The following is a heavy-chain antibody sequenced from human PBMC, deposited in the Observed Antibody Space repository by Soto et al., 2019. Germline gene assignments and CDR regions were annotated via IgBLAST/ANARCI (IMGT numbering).Heavy chain of an antibody. CDR2: ISYDGNTK. V-gene: IGHV3-30-3*01. D-gene: IGHD3-10*01. CDR3: ARDKDGSGSYALDY. Sequence: GGSLRLSCATSGFLFNTYAMHWVRQAPGKGLEWVAVISYDGNTKDYADSVKGRFTISRDNSKNSLYLQMNSLRDEDTAVYYCARDKDGSGSYALDYWGQGTLVTVSS. CDR1: GFLFNTYA. J-gene: IGHJ4*02.